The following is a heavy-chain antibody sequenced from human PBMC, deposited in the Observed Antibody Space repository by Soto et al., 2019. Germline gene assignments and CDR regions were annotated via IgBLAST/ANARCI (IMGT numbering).Heavy chain of an antibody. CDR3: AKDPYNHRFDS. V-gene: IGHV3-23*01. D-gene: IGHD1-1*01. CDR1: GFPFSRHA. CDR2: IGSDGST. J-gene: IGHJ4*02. Sequence: GGSLRLSCAASGFPFSRHAMAWVRRAAGRGLEWVATIGSDGSTYHAESVKGRFSISRDNYGNMLHLQLNSLRVEDTGIYYCAKDPYNHRFDSWGQGALVTVSS.